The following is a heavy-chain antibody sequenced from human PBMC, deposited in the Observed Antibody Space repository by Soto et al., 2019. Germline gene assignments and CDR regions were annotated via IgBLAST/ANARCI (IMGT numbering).Heavy chain of an antibody. CDR3: AIDMSGYDREDYYGMVV. J-gene: IGHJ6*02. Sequence: SVKVSCKASGGTFSSYTISWVRQAPGQGLEWMGRIIPILGIANYAQKFQGRVTITADTSTSTAYMELSSLRSEDTAVYYCAIDMSGYDREDYYGMVVWGQGTTVTVSS. CDR2: IIPILGIA. D-gene: IGHD5-12*01. CDR1: GGTFSSYT. V-gene: IGHV1-69*02.